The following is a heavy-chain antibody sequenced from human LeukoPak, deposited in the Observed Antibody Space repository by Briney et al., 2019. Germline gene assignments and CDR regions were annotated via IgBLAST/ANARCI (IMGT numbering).Heavy chain of an antibody. Sequence: ASVKVSCKASGYTFTSYGISWVRQAPGQGLEWMGWISAYNDNTNYAQKYQGRVTMSTVTSTSTAYMELRSLRSDDTAVYYCARARSHYWENWFDPWGQGTLVTVSS. D-gene: IGHD1-26*01. CDR1: GYTFTSYG. CDR3: ARARSHYWENWFDP. V-gene: IGHV1-18*01. J-gene: IGHJ5*02. CDR2: ISAYNDNT.